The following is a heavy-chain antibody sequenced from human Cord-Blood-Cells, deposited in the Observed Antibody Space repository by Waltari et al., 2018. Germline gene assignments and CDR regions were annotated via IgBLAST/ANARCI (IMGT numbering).Heavy chain of an antibody. D-gene: IGHD2-2*01. V-gene: IGHV1-69*01. CDR3: AVQPSSTSLWFDP. Sequence: QVQLVQSGAEVKKPGSSVKVSCKASGGTFSSYAISWVRQAPGQGLEWMEGISPIFGTANYAQKFQGRVTITADESTSTAYMELSSLRSEDTAVYYCAVQPSSTSLWFDPWGQGTLVTVSS. CDR1: GGTFSSYA. J-gene: IGHJ5*02. CDR2: ISPIFGTA.